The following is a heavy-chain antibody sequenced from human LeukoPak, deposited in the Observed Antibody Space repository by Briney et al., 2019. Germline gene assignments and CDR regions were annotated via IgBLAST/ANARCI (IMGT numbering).Heavy chain of an antibody. D-gene: IGHD5-24*01. CDR3: AGERGGDGYNLDAFDI. V-gene: IGHV1-46*01. Sequence: ASVKVSCKASGYTFTSYYMHWVRQAPGQGLEWMGIINPSGGSTSYAQKFQGRVTMTRDTSTSTVYMELSSLRSEDTAVYYCAGERGGDGYNLDAFDIWGQGTMVTVSS. CDR2: INPSGGST. CDR1: GYTFTSYY. J-gene: IGHJ3*02.